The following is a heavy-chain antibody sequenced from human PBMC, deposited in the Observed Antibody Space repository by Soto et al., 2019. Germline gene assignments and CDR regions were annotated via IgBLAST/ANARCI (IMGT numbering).Heavy chain of an antibody. CDR3: SSGGTCRSDNYDGMDV. V-gene: IGHV1-69*01. D-gene: IGHD2-15*01. CDR2: IIPIFGTA. CDR1: AVALRCVA. Sequence: VTVSCKASAVALRCVAIGWMRPATGQGLEWMGGIIPIFGTANYAQQFQGRVTITADESTSTAYMELSSLRSEDTAVDECSSGGTCRSDNYDGMDVWGQGTTVTVSS. J-gene: IGHJ6*02.